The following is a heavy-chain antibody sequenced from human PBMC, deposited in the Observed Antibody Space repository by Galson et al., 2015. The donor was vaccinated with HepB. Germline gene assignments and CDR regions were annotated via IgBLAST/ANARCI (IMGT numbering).Heavy chain of an antibody. CDR1: GFTFSSYW. Sequence: SLRLSCAASGFTFSSYWMHWVRQAPGKGLVWVSRINSDGSSTSYADSVKGRFTISRDNAKNTLYLQMNSLRAEDTAVYYCARDIAGTVVTPWRSSRLRGAFDIWGQGTMVTVSS. V-gene: IGHV3-74*01. J-gene: IGHJ3*02. CDR2: INSDGSST. CDR3: ARDIAGTVVTPWRSSRLRGAFDI. D-gene: IGHD4-23*01.